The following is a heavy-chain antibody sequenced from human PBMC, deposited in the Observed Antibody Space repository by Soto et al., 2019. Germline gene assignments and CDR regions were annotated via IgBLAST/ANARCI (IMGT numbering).Heavy chain of an antibody. CDR2: ISSSRSYI. V-gene: IGHV3-21*01. CDR3: ARGGQIVVVPAAIHDSGMDV. Sequence: GGSLRLSCAASGFTFSSYSMNWVRQAPGKGLEWVSSISSSRSYIYYADSVKGRFTISRDNAKNSLYLQMNSLRAEDTAVYYCARGGQIVVVPAAIHDSGMDVWGQGTTVTVSS. D-gene: IGHD2-2*02. CDR1: GFTFSSYS. J-gene: IGHJ6*02.